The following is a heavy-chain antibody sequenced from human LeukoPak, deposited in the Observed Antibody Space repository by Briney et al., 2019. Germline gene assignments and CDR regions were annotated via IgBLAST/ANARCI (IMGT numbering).Heavy chain of an antibody. V-gene: IGHV3-23*01. Sequence: GGSLRLSCAASGFTFSGYAMSWVRQAPGEGLEWVSGITSSGGTTYYADSVKGRLTISRDNSKNTLYLQMNSLRAEDTAVYYCARARLDAFDIWGQGTMVTVSS. CDR3: ARARLDAFDI. CDR2: ITSSGGTT. CDR1: GFTFSGYA. J-gene: IGHJ3*02.